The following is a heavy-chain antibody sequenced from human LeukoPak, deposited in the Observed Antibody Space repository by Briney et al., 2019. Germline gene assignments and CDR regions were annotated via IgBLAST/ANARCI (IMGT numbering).Heavy chain of an antibody. D-gene: IGHD2-2*01. CDR2: IYTSGST. J-gene: IGHJ3*02. CDR1: GSISSYY. V-gene: IGHV4-4*09. Sequence: PSATLSLTCTVSGSISSYYWSWILQPPGKGLAWIGYIYTSGSTNYNPALKSRVTISVDTSKNQFSLDLSSVTAADTAVYYCARQKCTSTSCLTKNAFDIWGQGTMVTVSS. CDR3: ARQKCTSTSCLTKNAFDI.